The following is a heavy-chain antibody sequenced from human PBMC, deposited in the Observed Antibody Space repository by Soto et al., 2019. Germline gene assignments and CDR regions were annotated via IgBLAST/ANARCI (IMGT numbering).Heavy chain of an antibody. CDR1: GGTFSSYA. CDR3: ARCRDGYNYWFDP. J-gene: IGHJ5*02. V-gene: IGHV1-18*01. CDR2: ISAYNGNT. D-gene: IGHD5-12*01. Sequence: GASVKVSCKASGGTFSSYAISWVRQAPGQGLEWMGWISAYNGNTSYAQKLQGRVTMTTDTSTSTAYMELRSLRSDDTAVYYCARCRDGYNYWFDPWGQGTLVTVSS.